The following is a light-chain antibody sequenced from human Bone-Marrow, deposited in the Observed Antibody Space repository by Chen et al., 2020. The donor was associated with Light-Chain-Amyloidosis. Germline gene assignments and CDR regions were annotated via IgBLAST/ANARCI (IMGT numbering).Light chain of an antibody. CDR2: LGS. V-gene: IGKV2-28*01. Sequence: DIVMTQSPLSLPVTPGEPASISCRSSESLLHANGYTYLDWYLQKPGQSPQLLIYLGSNRASGVPDRFSGSGSGTDFTLKISRVETEDVGVYYCMQARQGPFTFGPGTKVDIK. J-gene: IGKJ3*01. CDR1: ESLLHANGYTY. CDR3: MQARQGPFT.